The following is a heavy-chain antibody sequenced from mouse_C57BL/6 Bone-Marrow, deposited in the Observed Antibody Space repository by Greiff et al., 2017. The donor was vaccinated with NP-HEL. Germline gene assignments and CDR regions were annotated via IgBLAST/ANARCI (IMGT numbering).Heavy chain of an antibody. CDR3: ERDQGRP. V-gene: IGHV1-26*01. Sequence: EVQLQQSGPELVKPGASVKISCKASGYTFTDYYMNWVKQSHGKSLEWIGDINPNNGGTSYNQKFKGKATLTVDKSSSTAYMELRSLTSEDSAVYYCERDQGRPWGQGTTLTVSS. CDR1: GYTFTDYY. CDR2: INPNNGGT. J-gene: IGHJ2*01.